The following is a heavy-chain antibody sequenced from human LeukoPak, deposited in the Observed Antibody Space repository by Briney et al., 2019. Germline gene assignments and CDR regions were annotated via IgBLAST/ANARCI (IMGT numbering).Heavy chain of an antibody. D-gene: IGHD2-2*01. CDR1: GFTFSTYA. J-gene: IGHJ4*02. CDR3: ARYRVSSSTSYIDF. CDR2: ITGDSAYI. Sequence: GGSLGLSCAASGFTFSTYAMNWVRQAPGEGLKWVSCITGDSAYIYYADSVKGRFTISRDNAKNSLYLQMNSLRAEDTAVYYCARYRVSSSTSYIDFWGQGTLVTVSS. V-gene: IGHV3-21*01.